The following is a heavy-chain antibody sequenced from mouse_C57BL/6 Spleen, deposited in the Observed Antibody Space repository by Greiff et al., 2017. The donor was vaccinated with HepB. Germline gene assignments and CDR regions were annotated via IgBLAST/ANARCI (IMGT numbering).Heavy chain of an antibody. CDR2: IDPETGGT. J-gene: IGHJ2*01. CDR1: GYTFTDYE. Sequence: QVQLKQSGAELVRPGASVTLSCKASGYTFTDYEMHWVKQTPVHGLEWIGAIDPETGGTAYNQKFKGKAILTADKSSSTAYMELRSLTSEDSAVYYWTRSDYGSRLDYWGQGTTLTVSS. V-gene: IGHV1-15*01. CDR3: TRSDYGSRLDY. D-gene: IGHD1-1*01.